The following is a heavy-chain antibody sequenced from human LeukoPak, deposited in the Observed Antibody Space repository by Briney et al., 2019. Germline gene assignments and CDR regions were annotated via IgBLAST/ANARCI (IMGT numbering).Heavy chain of an antibody. V-gene: IGHV3-23*01. CDR1: GFTFSSYA. D-gene: IGHD2-15*01. CDR2: ISGSGGST. Sequence: GGSLRLSCAASGFTFSSYAMSWVRQAPGKGLEWVSAISGSGGSTYYADSVKGRFTISRDNAKNTLYLQMNSLRAEDTAVYYCARGTRVAATPGWFDPWGQGTLVTVSS. CDR3: ARGTRVAATPGWFDP. J-gene: IGHJ5*02.